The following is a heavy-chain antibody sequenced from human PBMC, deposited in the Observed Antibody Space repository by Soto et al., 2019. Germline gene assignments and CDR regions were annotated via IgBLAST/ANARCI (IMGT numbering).Heavy chain of an antibody. J-gene: IGHJ6*02. CDR2: IIPIFGTA. V-gene: IGHV1-69*13. D-gene: IGHD2-2*01. CDR3: ARDSRWYQLDWAITHRNYYGMDV. CDR1: VYTFSGYS. Sequence: SVNVACKSSVYTFSGYSISSVRQAPGQGLEWMGGIIPIFGTANYAQKFQGRFTITADESTSTAYMELSSLRSEDTAVYYCARDSRWYQLDWAITHRNYYGMDVWGQGTTVT.